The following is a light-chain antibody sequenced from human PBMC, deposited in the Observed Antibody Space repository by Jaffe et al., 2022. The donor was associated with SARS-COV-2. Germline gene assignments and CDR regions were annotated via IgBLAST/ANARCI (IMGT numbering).Light chain of an antibody. CDR2: EVS. J-gene: IGLJ3*02. CDR3: SSYAGRNNWV. Sequence: QSALTQPPSASGSPGQSVTISCTGTSSDVGGYNYVSWYQQHPGKAAKLMIYEVSKRPSGVPDRFSGSKSANTASLTVSGLQAEDEADYYCSSYAGRNNWVFGGGTKLTVL. V-gene: IGLV2-8*01. CDR1: SSDVGGYNY.